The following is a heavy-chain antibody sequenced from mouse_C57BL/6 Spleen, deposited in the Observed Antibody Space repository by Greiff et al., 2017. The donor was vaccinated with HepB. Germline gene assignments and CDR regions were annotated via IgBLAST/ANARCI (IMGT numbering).Heavy chain of an antibody. Sequence: QVQLQQPGAELVKPGASVKLSCKASGYTFTSYWMQWVKQRPGQGLEWIGEIDPSDSYTNYNQKFKGKATLTVDTSSSTAYMQLSSLTSEDSAVYYCARFYYDYDGGFDYWGQSTTLTVSS. CDR3: ARFYYDYDGGFDY. D-gene: IGHD2-4*01. CDR2: IDPSDSYT. J-gene: IGHJ2*01. V-gene: IGHV1-50*01. CDR1: GYTFTSYW.